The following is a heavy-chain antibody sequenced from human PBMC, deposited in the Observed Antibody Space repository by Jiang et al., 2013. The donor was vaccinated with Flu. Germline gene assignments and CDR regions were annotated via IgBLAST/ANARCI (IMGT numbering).Heavy chain of an antibody. D-gene: IGHD3-16*01. CDR2: ISYDGSNK. V-gene: IGHV3-30*18. J-gene: IGHJ6*02. Sequence: AVISYDGSNKYYADSVKGRFTISRDNSKNTLYLQMNSLRAEDTAVYYCAKAGGHFEMDVWGQGTTVTVSS. CDR3: AKAGGHFEMDV.